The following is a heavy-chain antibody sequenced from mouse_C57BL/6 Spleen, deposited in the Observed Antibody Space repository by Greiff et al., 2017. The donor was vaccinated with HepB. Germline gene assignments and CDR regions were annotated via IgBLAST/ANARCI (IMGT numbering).Heavy chain of an antibody. J-gene: IGHJ1*03. CDR1: GYTFTSYW. CDR2: IDPSDSYT. Sequence: QVQLQQPGAELVMPGASVKLSCKASGYTFTSYWMHWVKQRPGQGLEWIGEIDPSDSYTNYNQKFKGKSTLTVDKSSSTAYMQLSSLTSEDSAVYYCAREGHYVRYCDVWGTGTTVTVSS. CDR3: AREGHYVRYCDV. D-gene: IGHD1-2*01. V-gene: IGHV1-69*01.